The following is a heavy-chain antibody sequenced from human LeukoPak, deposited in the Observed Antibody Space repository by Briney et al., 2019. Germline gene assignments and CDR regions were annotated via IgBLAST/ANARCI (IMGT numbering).Heavy chain of an antibody. J-gene: IGHJ4*02. CDR1: GGSFRAYY. Sequence: SETLSLTCVVYGGSFRAYYWSWIRQPPGKGLEWIGEINESGATNYNPSLTSRLTMSVDTSKNQFSLTLSSVTAADTAVYYCVSSRRYSDGRRWFFGYWGQGTLVTVSS. CDR2: INESGAT. CDR3: VSSRRYSDGRRWFFGY. V-gene: IGHV4-34*01. D-gene: IGHD5-12*01.